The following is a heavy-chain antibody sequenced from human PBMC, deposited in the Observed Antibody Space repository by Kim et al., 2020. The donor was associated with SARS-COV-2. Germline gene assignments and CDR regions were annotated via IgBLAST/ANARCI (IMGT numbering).Heavy chain of an antibody. J-gene: IGHJ5*02. CDR3: AREGQKRWVRGVITPLNWFDP. Sequence: SETLSLTCAVYGGSFSGYYWSWIRQPPGKGLEWIGEINHSGSTNYNPSLKSRVTISVDTSKNQFSLKLSSVTAADTAVYYCAREGQKRWVRGVITPLNWFDPWGQGTLVTVSS. V-gene: IGHV4-34*01. D-gene: IGHD3-10*01. CDR1: GGSFSGYY. CDR2: INHSGST.